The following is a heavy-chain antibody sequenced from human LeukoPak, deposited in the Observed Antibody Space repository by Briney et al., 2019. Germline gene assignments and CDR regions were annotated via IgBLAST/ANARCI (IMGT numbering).Heavy chain of an antibody. CDR2: IRFDGSNK. CDR3: AKLGEGGYSYDYLPYYFDY. CDR1: RFTFNNYG. J-gene: IGHJ4*02. V-gene: IGHV3-30*02. Sequence: GGSLRLSCAASRFTFNNYGMHWVRQAPGKGLEWVAFIRFDGSNKYYADSVKGRFTIYRDNYKNTIYLQMNSLRAEDTAVYYCAKLGEGGYSYDYLPYYFDYWGQGTLVTVSS. D-gene: IGHD5-18*01.